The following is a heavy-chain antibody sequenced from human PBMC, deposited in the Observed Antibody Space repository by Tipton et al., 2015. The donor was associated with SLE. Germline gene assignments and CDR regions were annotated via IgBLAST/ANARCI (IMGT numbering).Heavy chain of an antibody. J-gene: IGHJ6*03. CDR3: ARDYYYMDV. V-gene: IGHV4-61*02. CDR1: GGSISSGSYY. Sequence: TLSLTCTVSGGSISSGSYYWSWIRQPAGKGLEWIGRIYTSGSTNYNPSVKSRVTISVDTSKNQFSLKLSSVTAADTAVYYCARDYYYMDVWGKGTTVTVSS. CDR2: IYTSGST.